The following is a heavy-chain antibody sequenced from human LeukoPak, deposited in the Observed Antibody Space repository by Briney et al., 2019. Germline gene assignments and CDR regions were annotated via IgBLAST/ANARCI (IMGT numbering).Heavy chain of an antibody. CDR1: GFTFSSYA. D-gene: IGHD3-10*01. V-gene: IGHV3-64*01. Sequence: GGSLRLSCAASGFTFSSYAMHWARQARGEGLEYVSAISSNGGSTYYANSVKGRFTISRDNSKNTLYLQMGSLRAEDMAVYYCARMDRGAFDIWGQGTMVTVSS. CDR3: ARMDRGAFDI. J-gene: IGHJ3*02. CDR2: ISSNGGST.